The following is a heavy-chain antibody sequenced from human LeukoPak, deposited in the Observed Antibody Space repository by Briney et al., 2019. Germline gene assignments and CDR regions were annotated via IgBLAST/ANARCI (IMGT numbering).Heavy chain of an antibody. CDR1: GGTFSSYA. CDR3: ARAGDPTYYYDSRGDWFDP. CDR2: IIPILGIA. V-gene: IGHV1-69*04. Sequence: SVKVSCKASGGTFSSYAISWARQAPGQGLEWMGRIIPILGIANYAQKFQGRVTITADKSTSTAYMELSSLRSEDTAVYYCARAGDPTYYYDSRGDWFDPRGQGTLVTVSS. J-gene: IGHJ5*02. D-gene: IGHD3-22*01.